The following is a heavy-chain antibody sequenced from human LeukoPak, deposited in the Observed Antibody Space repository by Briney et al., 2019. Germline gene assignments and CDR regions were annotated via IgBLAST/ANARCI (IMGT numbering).Heavy chain of an antibody. CDR2: ISYDGSNK. D-gene: IGHD1-26*01. J-gene: IGHJ6*02. Sequence: GRSLRLSCAASGFTFSSYGMHWVRQAPGKGLEWVAVISYDGSNKYYADSVKGRFTISRDNSKNTLYLQMNSLRAEDTAVYYCAKDLVWPVVGATWYYYYYGMDVWGQGTTVTVSS. V-gene: IGHV3-30*18. CDR3: AKDLVWPVVGATWYYYYYGMDV. CDR1: GFTFSSYG.